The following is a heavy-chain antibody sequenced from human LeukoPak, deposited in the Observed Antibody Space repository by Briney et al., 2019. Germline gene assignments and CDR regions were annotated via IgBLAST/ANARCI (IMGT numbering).Heavy chain of an antibody. J-gene: IGHJ6*02. CDR3: ARGSMVRGLIIRYGMDV. D-gene: IGHD3-10*01. Sequence: GASVKVSCKASGYTFTGYYLHWVRQAPGQGLERMGWINPNSGGTNFAQKFHGRVTMTRDTSISTAYMELSRLRSDDTAVYYCARGSMVRGLIIRYGMDVWGQGTTVTVSS. CDR1: GYTFTGYY. CDR2: INPNSGGT. V-gene: IGHV1-2*02.